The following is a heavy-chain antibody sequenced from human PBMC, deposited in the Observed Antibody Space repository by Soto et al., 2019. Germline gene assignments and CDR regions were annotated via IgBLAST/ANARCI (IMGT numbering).Heavy chain of an antibody. D-gene: IGHD6-13*01. J-gene: IGHJ4*02. CDR3: ARGSIAAALGRFLFDY. Sequence: GASVKVSCKASGYTFTSYDINWVRQATGQGLEWMGWMNPNSGNTGYAQKFQGRVTMTRNTSISTAYMELSSLRSEDTAVYYCARGSIAAALGRFLFDYWGQGTLVTVSS. CDR2: MNPNSGNT. CDR1: GYTFTSYD. V-gene: IGHV1-8*01.